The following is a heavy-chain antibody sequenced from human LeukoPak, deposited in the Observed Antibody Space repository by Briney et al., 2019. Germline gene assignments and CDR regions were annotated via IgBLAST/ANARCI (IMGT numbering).Heavy chain of an antibody. D-gene: IGHD3-10*01. J-gene: IGHJ4*02. CDR2: ISSSSSTI. V-gene: IGHV3-48*04. CDR1: GFTFSSYS. Sequence: GGSLRLSCAASGFTFSSYSMNWVRQAPGKGLEWVSYISSSSSTIYYADSVKGRFTISRDNAKNSLYLQVNSLRAEDTAVYYCARGGYYFDYWGQGTLVTVSS. CDR3: ARGGYYFDY.